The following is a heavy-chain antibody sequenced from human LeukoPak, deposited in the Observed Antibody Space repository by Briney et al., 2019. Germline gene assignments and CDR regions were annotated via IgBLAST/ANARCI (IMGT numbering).Heavy chain of an antibody. D-gene: IGHD3-10*02. J-gene: IGHJ6*04. Sequence: GGSLRLSCAASGFTFSTYWMSWVRQAPGKGLEWVANIKEDGSEKYYVDSVKGRFTISRDNAKNSLYLQMNSLRAEDTAVYYCAELGITMIGGVWGKGTTVTISS. V-gene: IGHV3-7*01. CDR3: AELGITMIGGV. CDR1: GFTFSTYW. CDR2: IKEDGSEK.